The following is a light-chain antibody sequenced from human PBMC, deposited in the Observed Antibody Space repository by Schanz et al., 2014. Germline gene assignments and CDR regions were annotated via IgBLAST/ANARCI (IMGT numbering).Light chain of an antibody. J-gene: IGLJ3*02. Sequence: QSALTQLRSVSGSPGQSVTISCTGTSSDVGGYNHVSWYQQHPGKAPKLMIYDVSKRPSGVRDRFSGSKSGNTASLTISGLQAEDEADYYCCSYAGSSWVFGGGTKLTVL. CDR3: CSYAGSSWV. CDR2: DVS. CDR1: SSDVGGYNH. V-gene: IGLV2-11*01.